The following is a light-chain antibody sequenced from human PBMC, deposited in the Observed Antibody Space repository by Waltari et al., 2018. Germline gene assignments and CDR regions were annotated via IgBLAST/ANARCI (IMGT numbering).Light chain of an antibody. CDR1: QSLLHSNGYNY. CDR2: LGS. Sequence: DIVMTQSPLSLPVTPGEPASISCRSSQSLLHSNGYNYLDWYLQKPGQSPQLLIYLGSSRASGVADMFSGSGSGTDFTLKISRVEAEDVGVYYCMQALQTPPTFGQGTKVEIK. V-gene: IGKV2-28*01. CDR3: MQALQTPPT. J-gene: IGKJ1*01.